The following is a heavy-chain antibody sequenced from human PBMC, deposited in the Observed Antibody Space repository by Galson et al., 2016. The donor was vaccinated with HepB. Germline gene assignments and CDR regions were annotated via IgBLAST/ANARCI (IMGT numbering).Heavy chain of an antibody. D-gene: IGHD2-21*01. CDR3: AVIGDVSRD. CDR1: GFTVSGCS. J-gene: IGHJ4*02. V-gene: IGHV3-66*01. Sequence: SLRLSCAASGFTVSGCSMIWVRQAPGKGLEWVSLIYRGGSTKYADSGKGRFTISRDNSKNTLYLQMSSLKVEDTAVYYCAVIGDVSRDWGQGILVTVSS. CDR2: IYRGGST.